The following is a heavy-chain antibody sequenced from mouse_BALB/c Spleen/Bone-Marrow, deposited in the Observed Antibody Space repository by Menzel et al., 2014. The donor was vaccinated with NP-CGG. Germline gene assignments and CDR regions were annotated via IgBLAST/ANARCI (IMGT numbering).Heavy chain of an antibody. CDR1: GYTFTSYW. V-gene: IGHV1-7*01. J-gene: IGHJ1*01. Sequence: QVQLKHSGAEPAKPGASVKMSCKASGYTFTSYWMHWVKQRPGQGLEWIGYINPSTGYTEYNQKFKDKATLTADKSSSTAYMQLSSLTSEDSAVYYCARDWYFDVWGAGTTVTVSS. CDR3: ARDWYFDV. CDR2: INPSTGYT.